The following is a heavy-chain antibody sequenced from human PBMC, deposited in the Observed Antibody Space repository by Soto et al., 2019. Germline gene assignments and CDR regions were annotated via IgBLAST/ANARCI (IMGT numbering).Heavy chain of an antibody. CDR3: SRIQLDTIMALDY. J-gene: IGHJ4*02. CDR1: GFTFDAYG. CDR2: VWSNGNLK. V-gene: IGHV3-33*01. D-gene: IGHD1-1*01. Sequence: QVQLVESGGGVVQPGGSLRLSCAASGFTFDAYGFHWVRQAPGKGLEWVAVVWSNGNLKYYADSVKGRLTISRDSSQSALNLQMNSPRADDAAVYYCSRIQLDTIMALDYLGQGTLVTVSS.